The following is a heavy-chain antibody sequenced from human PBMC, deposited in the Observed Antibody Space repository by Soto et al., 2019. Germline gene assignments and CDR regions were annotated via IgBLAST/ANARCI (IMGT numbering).Heavy chain of an antibody. J-gene: IGHJ4*01. D-gene: IGHD1-26*01. CDR1: GFTFDDYA. CDR3: QKAPGYSGSPEFDY. CDR2: ISWNSGSI. Sequence: GGSLRLSCAASGFTFDDYAMHWVRQAPGKGLEWVSGISWNSGSIGYVDSVKGRFTISRDNAKNSLYLQMNSLRAEDTALYYWQKAPGYSGSPEFDYGGHLTLVTLSS. V-gene: IGHV3-9*01.